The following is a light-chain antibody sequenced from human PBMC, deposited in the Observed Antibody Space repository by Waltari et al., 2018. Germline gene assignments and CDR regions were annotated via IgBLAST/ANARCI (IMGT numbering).Light chain of an antibody. CDR2: GAS. CDR3: QQANSFPLT. Sequence: DIQMTQSPSSVSASVVDRVTITCRASEDISSWLAWYQQKPGIAPKLLIYGASSLQSGVPSRFSGSGSGTDFTLTISSLQAEDFATYYCQQANSFPLTFGGGTKVEI. J-gene: IGKJ4*01. CDR1: EDISSW. V-gene: IGKV1-12*01.